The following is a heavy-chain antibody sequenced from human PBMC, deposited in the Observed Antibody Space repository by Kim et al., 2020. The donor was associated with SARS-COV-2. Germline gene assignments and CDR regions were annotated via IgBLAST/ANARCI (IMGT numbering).Heavy chain of an antibody. CDR3: ARGGYSLGQWLVHYYYYGMVI. CDR2: IIPIFGTA. D-gene: IGHD6-19*01. Sequence: SVKVSCKASGGTFSSYAISWVRQAPGQGLEWMGGIIPIFGTANYAQKFQGRVTITADESTSTAYMELSSLRSEDTAVYYCARGGYSLGQWLVHYYYYGMVIWGQGTTVTVSS. CDR1: GGTFSSYA. J-gene: IGHJ6*02. V-gene: IGHV1-69*13.